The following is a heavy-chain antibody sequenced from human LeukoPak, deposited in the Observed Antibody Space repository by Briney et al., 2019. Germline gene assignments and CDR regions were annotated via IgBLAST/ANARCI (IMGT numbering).Heavy chain of an antibody. J-gene: IGHJ4*02. CDR2: ISSSSSYI. D-gene: IGHD5-24*01. Sequence: GGSLRLSCAASGFTFSSYSMNWVRQAPGKGLEWVSSISSSSSYIYYADSVKGRFTISRDNAKNSLYLQMNSLGAEDTAVYYCARDQEMATKEYYFDYWGQGTLVTVSS. CDR1: GFTFSSYS. CDR3: ARDQEMATKEYYFDY. V-gene: IGHV3-21*01.